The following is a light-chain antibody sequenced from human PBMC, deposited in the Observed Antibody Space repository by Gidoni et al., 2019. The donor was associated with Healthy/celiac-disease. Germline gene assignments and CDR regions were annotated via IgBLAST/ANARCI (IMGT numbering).Light chain of an antibody. CDR1: QDISNY. CDR3: QQYDNLPRFT. J-gene: IGKJ3*01. CDR2: DAS. Sequence: DIHMTQSPSSLSASVGDRVTSTCQASQDISNYLNWYQKKPGKAPKLLIYDASNLETGVPSRFSGSGSGTDFTFTISSLQPEDIATYYCQQYDNLPRFTFGHGTKVDIK. V-gene: IGKV1-33*01.